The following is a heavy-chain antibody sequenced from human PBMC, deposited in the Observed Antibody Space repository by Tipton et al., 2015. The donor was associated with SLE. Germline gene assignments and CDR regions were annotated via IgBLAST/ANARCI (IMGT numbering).Heavy chain of an antibody. CDR1: GFSFSTSGVG. V-gene: IGHV2-5*01. D-gene: IGHD3-22*01. CDR2: IYWNEDK. Sequence: LVKPTETLTLTCTFSGFSFSTSGVGVGWIRQPPGKALDWPALIYWNEDKRYSPALESRLSIIKDPSKNQVVLTMTNMDPVDTATYFCAHYQSMHYYDKSGYWNAFDIWGQGTVVTVSS. J-gene: IGHJ3*02. CDR3: AHYQSMHYYDKSGYWNAFDI.